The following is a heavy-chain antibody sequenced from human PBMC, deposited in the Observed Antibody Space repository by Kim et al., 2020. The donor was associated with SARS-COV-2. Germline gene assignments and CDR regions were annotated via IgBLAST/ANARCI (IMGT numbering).Heavy chain of an antibody. V-gene: IGHV4-34*01. J-gene: IGHJ4*02. CDR1: GGSFSGYY. CDR2: INHSGST. CDR3: AGFMVRGQDFDY. D-gene: IGHD3-10*01. Sequence: SETLSLTCAVYGGSFSGYYWSWIRQPPGKGLEWIGEINHSGSTNYNPSLKSRVTISVDTSKNQFSLKLSSVTAADTAVYYCAGFMVRGQDFDYWGQGTLVTVSS.